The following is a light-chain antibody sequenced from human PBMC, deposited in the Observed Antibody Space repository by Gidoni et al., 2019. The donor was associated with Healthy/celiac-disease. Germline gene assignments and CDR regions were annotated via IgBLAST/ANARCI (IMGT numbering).Light chain of an antibody. CDR1: QSVSSY. V-gene: IGKV3-11*01. Sequence: EIVLTQSPATLSLSPGARATLSCRASQSVSSYLAGYQQKPGQAPRLPIYDQALLAIGIPAWFRSSVSRPDFSLTFRSLEPEPFAVYFCQQLRNSLPQRTFGPGTKVDIK. CDR2: DQA. J-gene: IGKJ3*01. CDR3: QQLRNSLPQRT.